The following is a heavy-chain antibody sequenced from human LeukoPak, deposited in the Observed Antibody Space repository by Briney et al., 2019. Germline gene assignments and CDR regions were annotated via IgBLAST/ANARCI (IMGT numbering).Heavy chain of an antibody. J-gene: IGHJ4*02. V-gene: IGHV3-33*01. CDR2: IWYDGSNK. Sequence: GGSLRLSCAASGFTFSSYGMHWVRQAPGKGLEWVAVIWYDGSNKYYADSVKGRFTIFRDNSKNTLYLQMNSLRAEDTAVYYCAREYYYDSSGYGYYFDYWGQGTLVTVSS. CDR1: GFTFSSYG. CDR3: AREYYYDSSGYGYYFDY. D-gene: IGHD3-22*01.